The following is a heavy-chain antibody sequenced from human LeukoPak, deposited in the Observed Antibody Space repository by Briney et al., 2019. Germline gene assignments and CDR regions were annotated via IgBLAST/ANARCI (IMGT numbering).Heavy chain of an antibody. V-gene: IGHV4-34*01. Sequence: NASETLSLTCAVYGGSFSGYYWSWIRQPPGKGLEWIGEINHSGSTNCNPSLKSRVTISVDTSKNQFSLKLSSVTAADTAVYYCARQSSGSYYEAFDIWGQGTMVTVSS. D-gene: IGHD1-26*01. J-gene: IGHJ3*02. CDR3: ARQSSGSYYEAFDI. CDR1: GGSFSGYY. CDR2: INHSGST.